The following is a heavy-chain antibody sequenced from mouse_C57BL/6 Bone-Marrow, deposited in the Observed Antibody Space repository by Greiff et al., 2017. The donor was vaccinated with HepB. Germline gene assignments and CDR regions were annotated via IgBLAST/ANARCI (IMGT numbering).Heavy chain of an antibody. CDR2: IRLKSDNYAT. CDR1: GFTFSNYW. Sequence: EVQLVESGGGLVQPGGSMKLSCVASGFTFSNYWMNWVRQSPEKGLEWVAQIRLKSDNYATHYAESVKGRFTISRDDSKSSVYLQMNNLRAEDTGIYYCTDGYYYFDYWGQGTTLTVSS. D-gene: IGHD2-3*01. V-gene: IGHV6-3*01. J-gene: IGHJ2*01. CDR3: TDGYYYFDY.